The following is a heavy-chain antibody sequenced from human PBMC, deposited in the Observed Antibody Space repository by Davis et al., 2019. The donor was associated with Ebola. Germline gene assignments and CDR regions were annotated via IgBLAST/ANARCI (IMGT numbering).Heavy chain of an antibody. V-gene: IGHV1-18*04. Sequence: ASVKVSCKASGYTFTSYGINCVRQAPGQGLEWMGWISAYKGYTNYAQKLQGRVTMTTDTSTTTAYMELRNLRSDDTAVYYCARDNIQWLAFDYWGQGTLVTVSS. J-gene: IGHJ4*02. D-gene: IGHD6-19*01. CDR2: ISAYKGYT. CDR1: GYTFTSYG. CDR3: ARDNIQWLAFDY.